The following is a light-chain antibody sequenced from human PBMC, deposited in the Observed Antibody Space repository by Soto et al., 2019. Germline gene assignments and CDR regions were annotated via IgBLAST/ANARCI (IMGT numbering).Light chain of an antibody. J-gene: IGKJ4*01. CDR1: QAINNY. CDR2: AAS. CDR3: LQHNRYPLT. Sequence: DIQVAQSPSSLTASVGDRVAMTCRASQAINNYLGWYQQKQGKAPKRLIYAASILQSGVPSRFSGSGSGTEFTLTISSLQTEDVATYYCLQHNRYPLTFGGGTKVDIK. V-gene: IGKV1-17*01.